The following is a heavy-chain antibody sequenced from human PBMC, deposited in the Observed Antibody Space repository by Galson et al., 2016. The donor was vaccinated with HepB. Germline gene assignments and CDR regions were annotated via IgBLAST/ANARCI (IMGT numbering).Heavy chain of an antibody. Sequence: SLRLSCAASGFTFSSYWMHWVRQAPGKGLVWVSRINSDGSSTSYADSVKGRFTISRDNAKNTLYLQMNSLRAEDTAVYHCAREGVGATPGDYWGQGTLVIVSP. CDR2: INSDGSST. CDR1: GFTFSSYW. D-gene: IGHD1-26*01. V-gene: IGHV3-74*01. CDR3: AREGVGATPGDY. J-gene: IGHJ4*02.